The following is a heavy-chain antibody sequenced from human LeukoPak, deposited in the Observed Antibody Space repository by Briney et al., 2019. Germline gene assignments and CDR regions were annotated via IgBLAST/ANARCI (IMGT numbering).Heavy chain of an antibody. V-gene: IGHV3-7*01. J-gene: IGHJ4*02. CDR3: ARDVRSGWYFRRYYFDY. CDR1: GFTFSSYS. Sequence: PGGSLRLSCAASGFTFSSYSMNWVRQAPGKGLEWVANIKQDGSEKYYVDSVKGRFTISRDNAKNSLYLQMNSLRAEDTAVYYCARDVRSGWYFRRYYFDYWGQGTLVTVSS. D-gene: IGHD6-19*01. CDR2: IKQDGSEK.